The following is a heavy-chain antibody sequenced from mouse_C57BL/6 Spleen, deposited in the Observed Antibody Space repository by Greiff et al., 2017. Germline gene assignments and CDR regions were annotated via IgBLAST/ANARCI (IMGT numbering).Heavy chain of an antibody. CDR2: INPSTGGT. V-gene: IGHV1-42*01. Sequence: VQLQQSGPELVKPGASVKISCKASGYSFTGYYMNWVKQSPEKSLEWIGEINPSTGGTTYNQKFKAKATLTVDKSSSTAYMQLKSLTSEDSAVYYCARSGGKVYYAMDYWGQGTSVTVSS. J-gene: IGHJ4*01. CDR3: ARSGGKVYYAMDY. CDR1: GYSFTGYY. D-gene: IGHD2-1*01.